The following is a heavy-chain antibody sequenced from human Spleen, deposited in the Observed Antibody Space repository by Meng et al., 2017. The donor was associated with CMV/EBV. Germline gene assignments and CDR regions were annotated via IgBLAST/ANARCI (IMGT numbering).Heavy chain of an antibody. Sequence: GGSLRLSCAASGFSFSTYWMQWVRRAPGKGLEWVSRIDFDGSRTTYADSVKGRFTISRDNAKNTLYLQMNSLRVEDTAVYYCAREMVRAYSVDYWGQGTLVTGSS. J-gene: IGHJ4*02. CDR3: AREMVRAYSVDY. CDR2: IDFDGSRT. D-gene: IGHD3-10*01. CDR1: GFSFSTYW. V-gene: IGHV3-74*01.